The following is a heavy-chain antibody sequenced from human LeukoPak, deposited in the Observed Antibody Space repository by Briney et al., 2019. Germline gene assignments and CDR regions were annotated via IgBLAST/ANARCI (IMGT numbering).Heavy chain of an antibody. J-gene: IGHJ5*02. Sequence: SETLSLTXAVSGDSISSDNCWGWIRQPPGKGLEWIGSIYHSGDTNYNPSLKSRVTISIDTSENHFSLKLTSVTAADTAIYYCARGGVTTVTSVRFDPWGQGTLVTVSS. CDR2: IYHSGDT. D-gene: IGHD4-11*01. CDR1: GDSISSDNC. V-gene: IGHV4-38-2*01. CDR3: ARGGVTTVTSVRFDP.